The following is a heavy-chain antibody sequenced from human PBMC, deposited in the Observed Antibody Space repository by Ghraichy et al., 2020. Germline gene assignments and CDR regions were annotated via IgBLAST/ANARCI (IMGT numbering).Heavy chain of an antibody. D-gene: IGHD6-25*01. CDR3: AREGEAAAGFYTFDY. CDR1: GFSVSTYW. CDR2: INSEGTST. Sequence: GSLRLSCAASGFSVSTYWMHWVRQAPGKGLMWVSRINSEGTSTSYADFVKGRFTISRDNAKNSLYLQMHSLRVEDTGVYFCAREGEAAAGFYTFDYWGQGTRVTGSS. J-gene: IGHJ4*02. V-gene: IGHV3-74*01.